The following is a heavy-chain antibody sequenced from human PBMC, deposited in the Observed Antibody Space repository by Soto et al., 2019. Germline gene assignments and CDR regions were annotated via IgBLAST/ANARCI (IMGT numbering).Heavy chain of an antibody. CDR3: AGGLELRYMEWLFNY. CDR1: RGKFIDYG. J-gene: IGHJ4*02. CDR2: IIPMFATP. D-gene: IGHD3-3*01. V-gene: IGHV1-69*13. Sequence: VASVKVSCKDARGKFIDYGISWVRQAPGQGPEWMGGIIPMFATPNYAQKFQGRVTITADASTSTAYMELSGLRSDDTAVYYCAGGLELRYMEWLFNYWGPGTQVTVSS.